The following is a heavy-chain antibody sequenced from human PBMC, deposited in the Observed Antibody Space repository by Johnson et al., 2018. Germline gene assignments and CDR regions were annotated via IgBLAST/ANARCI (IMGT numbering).Heavy chain of an antibody. D-gene: IGHD1-26*01. CDR2: INYSASP. CDR3: ARAPLGATRTQYFQH. Sequence: QVQLQQWGAGLLKPSETLSLTCAVYGGSFSDYYWSWIRQPPGKGLEWIGEINYSASPNYNPSLKSRVTISVDTSKNQFSLKLSSVIAADTAVYYCARAPLGATRTQYFQHWGQGTLVIVSS. CDR1: GGSFSDYY. J-gene: IGHJ1*01. V-gene: IGHV4-34*01.